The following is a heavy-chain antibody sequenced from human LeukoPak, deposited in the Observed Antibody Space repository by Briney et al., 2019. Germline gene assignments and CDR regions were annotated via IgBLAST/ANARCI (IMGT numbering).Heavy chain of an antibody. D-gene: IGHD3-10*02. Sequence: SGGSLRLSCAASGFTFSSYNMNWVRQAPGKGLEWVSYISSSSSTIYYADSVKGRFTISRDKAKNSVYLQMNSLRAEDTAVYYCAELGITMIGGVWGKGTTVTISS. CDR3: AELGITMIGGV. CDR2: ISSSSSTI. V-gene: IGHV3-48*01. J-gene: IGHJ6*04. CDR1: GFTFSSYN.